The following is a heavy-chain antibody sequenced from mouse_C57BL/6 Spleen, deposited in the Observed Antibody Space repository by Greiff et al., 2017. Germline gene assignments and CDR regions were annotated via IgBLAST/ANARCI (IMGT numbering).Heavy chain of an antibody. CDR3: ERKRGTEGHWDFEG. J-gene: IGHJ1*03. CDR2: ISRGGSYT. CDR1: GFTFSSYG. D-gene: IGHD3-3*01. Sequence: EVHLVQSGGDLVMPGASLKLSCAASGFTFSSYGMSWVRQTPDKRLGWVATISRGGSYTYYPDRVKGRFTISRDNAKNTLYLQMSSLKSEATAMYYCERKRGTEGHWDFEGWGTGTTVTFSS. V-gene: IGHV5-6*01.